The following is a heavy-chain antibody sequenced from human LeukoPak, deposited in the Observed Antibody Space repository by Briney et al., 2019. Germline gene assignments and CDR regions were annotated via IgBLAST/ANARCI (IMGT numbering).Heavy chain of an antibody. D-gene: IGHD2-2*01. CDR1: GYTFTIYG. Sequence: ASVKVSCKASGYTFTIYGISWVRQAPGQGLEWMGWISAYNGNTNYAQKLQGRVTMTTDTSTSTAYMELRSLRSDDTAVYYCARGAPVVPAATFDYWGQGTLVTVSS. V-gene: IGHV1-18*01. CDR3: ARGAPVVPAATFDY. CDR2: ISAYNGNT. J-gene: IGHJ4*02.